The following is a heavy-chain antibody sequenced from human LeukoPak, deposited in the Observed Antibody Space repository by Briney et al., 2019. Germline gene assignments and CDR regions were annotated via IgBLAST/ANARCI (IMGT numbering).Heavy chain of an antibody. J-gene: IGHJ4*02. CDR1: GGSLSGYC. D-gene: IGHD3-10*01. CDR3: ARGDPYYHGSGSYSPYYFDY. Sequence: PSETLSLTCAVYGGSLSGYCWSLIRQPPGKGLEWIGEINHSGSTNYNPSLKSRVTISIDTSKNQFSLKLSSVTAADTAVYYCARGDPYYHGSGSYSPYYFDYWGQGTLVTVSS. V-gene: IGHV4-34*01. CDR2: INHSGST.